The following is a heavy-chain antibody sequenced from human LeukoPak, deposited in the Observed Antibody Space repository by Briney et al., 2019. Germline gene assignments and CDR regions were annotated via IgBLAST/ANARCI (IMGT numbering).Heavy chain of an antibody. Sequence: PGGSLRLSCAASGFTFSSYAMHWVRQAPGKGLEWVAVISYDGSNKYYADSVKGRFTISRDNAKNSLYLQMNSLRAEDTAVYYCAGYYDSSGYYYGGPFDYWGQGTLVTVSS. V-gene: IGHV3-30*04. J-gene: IGHJ4*02. CDR2: ISYDGSNK. CDR3: AGYYDSSGYYYGGPFDY. CDR1: GFTFSSYA. D-gene: IGHD3-22*01.